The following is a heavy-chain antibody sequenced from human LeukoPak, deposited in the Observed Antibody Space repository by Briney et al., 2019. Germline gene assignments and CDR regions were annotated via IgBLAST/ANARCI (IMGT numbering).Heavy chain of an antibody. J-gene: IGHJ4*02. CDR2: IYTSGST. D-gene: IGHD5-18*01. Sequence: SETPSLTCTVSGGSISSYYWSWIRQPPGKGLEWIGYIYTSGSTNYNPSLKSRVTISVDTSKNQFSLKLSSVTAADTAVYYCARQDTAMGPYFDYWGQGTLVTVSS. CDR1: GGSISSYY. V-gene: IGHV4-4*09. CDR3: ARQDTAMGPYFDY.